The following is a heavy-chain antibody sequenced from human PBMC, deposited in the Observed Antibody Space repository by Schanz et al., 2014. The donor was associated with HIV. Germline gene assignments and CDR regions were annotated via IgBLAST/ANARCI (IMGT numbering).Heavy chain of an antibody. V-gene: IGHV1-18*01. J-gene: IGHJ4*02. D-gene: IGHD2-15*01. Sequence: QVQLVQSGPEVKKPGASVRVSCETSGYTFFDYDINWVRQAPGQGLEWMGWISGYIGNTNYAQNLQGRVTMTADTFTSTAYMELRSLTSDDTAVYYCARGYCSGGTCYSGDYWGQGTLVTVSS. CDR3: ARGYCSGGTCYSGDY. CDR1: GYTFFDYD. CDR2: ISGYIGNT.